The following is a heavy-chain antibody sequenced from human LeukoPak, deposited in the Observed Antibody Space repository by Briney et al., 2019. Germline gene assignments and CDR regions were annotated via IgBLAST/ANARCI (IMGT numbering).Heavy chain of an antibody. D-gene: IGHD3-10*01. CDR2: IYYSGTT. V-gene: IGHV4-39*07. J-gene: IGHJ4*02. CDR3: ARGYYGSGSFFDY. Sequence: SETPSLTCTVSGGSISSSTYYWGWIRQPPGKGLEWIGTIYYSGTTYYNPSLKSRVTISVDTSKNQFSLKLSSVTAADTAVYYCARGYYGSGSFFDYWGQGTLVTVSS. CDR1: GGSISSSTYY.